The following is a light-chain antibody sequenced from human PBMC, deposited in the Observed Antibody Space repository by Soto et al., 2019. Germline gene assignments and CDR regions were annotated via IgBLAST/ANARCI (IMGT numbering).Light chain of an antibody. Sequence: IQLTQSPSSLSASVGDRVTITCRASQGISSYLAWYQQKPGKAPKLLIYAASTMQRGVPSRFSGSGSGTDFTLTISSRQHEDFATYYCRQHNSYPPLTFGGGTKVDIK. CDR2: AAS. J-gene: IGKJ4*01. V-gene: IGKV1-9*01. CDR1: QGISSY. CDR3: RQHNSYPPLT.